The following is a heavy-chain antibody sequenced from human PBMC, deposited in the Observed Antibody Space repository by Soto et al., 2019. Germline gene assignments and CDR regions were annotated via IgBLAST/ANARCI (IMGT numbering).Heavy chain of an antibody. CDR1: GGSFSGYY. CDR2: INHSGST. Sequence: QVQLQQWGAGLLKPSETLSLTCAVYGGSFSGYYWSWIRQPPGKGLEWIGEINHSGSTNYNPSLKSRVPISVDTSKNQFSLKLSSVTAADTAVYYCASLRITIFGGGYYYYGMDVWGQGTTVTVSS. V-gene: IGHV4-34*01. CDR3: ASLRITIFGGGYYYYGMDV. D-gene: IGHD3-3*01. J-gene: IGHJ6*02.